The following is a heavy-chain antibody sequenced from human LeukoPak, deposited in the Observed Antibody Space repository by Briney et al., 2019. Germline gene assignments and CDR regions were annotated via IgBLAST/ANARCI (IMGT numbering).Heavy chain of an antibody. CDR3: AGTYYYDSSGYYHYSL. Sequence: PSETLSLTCTVSGGSISSYYWSWIRQPPGKGLEWIGYIYYSGSTNYNPSLKSRVTISVDTSKNQFSLKLSSVTAADTAVYYCAGTYYYDSSGYYHYSLWGQGTLVTVSS. J-gene: IGHJ4*02. V-gene: IGHV4-59*01. CDR2: IYYSGST. D-gene: IGHD3-22*01. CDR1: GGSISSYY.